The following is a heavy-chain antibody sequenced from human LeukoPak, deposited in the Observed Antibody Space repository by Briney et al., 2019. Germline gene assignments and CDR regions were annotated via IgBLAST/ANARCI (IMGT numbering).Heavy chain of an antibody. J-gene: IGHJ3*02. CDR2: ISSSGSTI. CDR3: ARDPLYYYDSSGYYYRGAFDI. CDR1: GFTFSDYY. Sequence: GSLRLSCAASGFTFSDYYMSWIRQAPGKGLEWVSYISSSGSTIYYADSVKGRFTISRDNAKNSLYLQMNSLRAEDTAVYYCARDPLYYYDSSGYYYRGAFDIWGQGTMVTVSS. D-gene: IGHD3-22*01. V-gene: IGHV3-11*04.